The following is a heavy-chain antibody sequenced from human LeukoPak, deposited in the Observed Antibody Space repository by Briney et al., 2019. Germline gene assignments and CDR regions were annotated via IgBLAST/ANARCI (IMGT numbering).Heavy chain of an antibody. CDR2: IHTNSGKT. Sequence: ASVKVSCKASGYTFRSYEVNWVRQAPGQGLEWVGWIHTNSGKTGYAQKFQGRVTMTRDTSTETAFMELSSLKFDDTAIFYCARGHYGGNRYFDIWGQGTLVTVSS. CDR3: ARGHYGGNRYFDI. D-gene: IGHD4-23*01. J-gene: IGHJ4*02. CDR1: GYTFRSYE. V-gene: IGHV1-8*01.